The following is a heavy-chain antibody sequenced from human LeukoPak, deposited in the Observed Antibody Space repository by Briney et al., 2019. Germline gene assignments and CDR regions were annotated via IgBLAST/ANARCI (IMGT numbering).Heavy chain of an antibody. CDR3: ARVRGQLGELSYYFDY. D-gene: IGHD3-10*01. J-gene: IGHJ4*02. V-gene: IGHV1-69*13. CDR1: VGTFSSYA. Sequence: SVKVSCKASVGTFSSYAISCVRQAPGQGLEWMGGIIPIFGTANYAQKFQGRVTITADESTSTAYMELRSLRSEATAVYYCARVRGQLGELSYYFDYWGQGTLVTVSS. CDR2: IIPIFGTA.